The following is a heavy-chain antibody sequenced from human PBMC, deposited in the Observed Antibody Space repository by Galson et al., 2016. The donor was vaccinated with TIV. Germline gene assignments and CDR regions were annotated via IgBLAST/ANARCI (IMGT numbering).Heavy chain of an antibody. J-gene: IGHJ2*01. CDR1: GFTFSDYW. CDR3: ARRYFDL. CDR2: IKQDGSEK. V-gene: IGHV3-7*01. Sequence: SLRLSCAASGFTFSDYWMHWVRQTPGKGLEWVANIKQDGSEKYYVDSVKGRFTISRDSAKSSLFLQMNSLRAEDTAVYYCARRYFDLWGRGTLVTVSS.